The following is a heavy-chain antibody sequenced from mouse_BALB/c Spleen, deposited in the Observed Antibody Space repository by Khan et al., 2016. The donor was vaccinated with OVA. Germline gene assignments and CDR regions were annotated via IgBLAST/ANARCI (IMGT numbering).Heavy chain of an antibody. V-gene: IGHV3-2*02. CDR1: GYSITSDYA. Sequence: EVQLQESGPGLVKPSQTLSLTCTVTGYSITSDYAWNWIRQLPGNKLEWMGYISYRGNNKYNPSLKSRISITRNTSKHQFLLQLNSVTIEDTSTYYCARIYGSDFDYWGQSTTLTVAS. CDR2: ISYRGNN. CDR3: ARIYGSDFDY. D-gene: IGHD1-1*01. J-gene: IGHJ2*01.